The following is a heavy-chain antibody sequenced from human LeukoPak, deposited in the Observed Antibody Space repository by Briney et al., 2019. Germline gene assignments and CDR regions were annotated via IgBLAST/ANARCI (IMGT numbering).Heavy chain of an antibody. CDR3: ARHDDSSGLVPTGP. V-gene: IGHV3-30*04. CDR1: GFTFSSYA. J-gene: IGHJ5*02. Sequence: TGRSLRLSCAASGFTFSSYAMHWVRQAPGKGLEWVAVISYDGSNKYYADSGKGRFTISRDNSKNTLYLQMNSLRAEDTAVYYCARHDDSSGLVPTGPWGQGTLVTVSS. D-gene: IGHD3-22*01. CDR2: ISYDGSNK.